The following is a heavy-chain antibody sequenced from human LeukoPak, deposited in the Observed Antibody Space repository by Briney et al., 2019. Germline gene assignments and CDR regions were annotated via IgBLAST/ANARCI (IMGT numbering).Heavy chain of an antibody. V-gene: IGHV1-18*01. Sequence: ASVNVSCKASGYTFTSYGISWVRQAPGQGLQGRGWISDYNGNTNYAQKLQGRVTMTIDTSTSKSYLELRRLTSADTAVYYCARDLYRYILPVSWFAPWGEGTLVTVSS. D-gene: IGHD1-1*01. CDR3: ARDLYRYILPVSWFAP. CDR2: ISDYNGNT. CDR1: GYTFTSYG. J-gene: IGHJ5*02.